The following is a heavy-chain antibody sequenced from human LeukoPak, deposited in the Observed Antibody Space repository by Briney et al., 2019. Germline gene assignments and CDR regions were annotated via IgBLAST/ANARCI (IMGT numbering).Heavy chain of an antibody. Sequence: GGSLRLSCAASGFTFSSYAMSWVRQAPGKGLEWVSAISGSGGSTYYADSVKGRFTISRDNSKNTLYLQMNSLRAEDTAVYSCANDFATAMDEGGWGQGTLVTVSS. V-gene: IGHV3-23*01. CDR3: ANDFATAMDEGG. D-gene: IGHD5-18*01. J-gene: IGHJ4*02. CDR1: GFTFSSYA. CDR2: ISGSGGST.